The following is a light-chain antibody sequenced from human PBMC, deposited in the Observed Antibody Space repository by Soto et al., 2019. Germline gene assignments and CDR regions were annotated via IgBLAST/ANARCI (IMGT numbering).Light chain of an antibody. V-gene: IGKV4-1*01. CDR1: QSVVYSYNNKNY. CDR3: QQSKSSPQT. Sequence: DIVMTQSPDSLVVSLGERATINCKSSQSVVYSYNNKNYLAWFQQKPGQAPKLLIYWASTREYGVPDRFSGSGAGTDFTLTISSLQAEDLAVDYCQQSKSSPQTFGQGTKVEIK. J-gene: IGKJ1*01. CDR2: WAS.